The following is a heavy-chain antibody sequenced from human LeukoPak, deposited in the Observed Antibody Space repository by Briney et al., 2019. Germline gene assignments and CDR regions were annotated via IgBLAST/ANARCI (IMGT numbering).Heavy chain of an antibody. CDR2: IYYSGST. J-gene: IGHJ3*02. D-gene: IGHD3-22*01. CDR3: ARAAGVVVVGNAFDI. CDR1: GGSINSYY. Sequence: SETLSLTCTVSGGSINSYYWSWIRQPPGKGLEWIGYIYYSGSTNYNPSLKSRVTISVDTSKNQFSLKLSSVTAADTAVYYCARAAGVVVVGNAFDIWGQGTMVTVSS. V-gene: IGHV4-59*01.